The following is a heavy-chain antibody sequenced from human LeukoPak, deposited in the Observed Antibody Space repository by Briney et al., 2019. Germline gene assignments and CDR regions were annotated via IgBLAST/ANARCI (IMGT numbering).Heavy chain of an antibody. CDR3: AREGVAVAGDY. D-gene: IGHD6-19*01. CDR2: INPSGGST. V-gene: IGHV1-46*01. Sequence: ASVKVSCKASGYTFTSYYMHWVRRAPGQGLEWMGIINPSGGSTSYAQKFQGRVTMTRDTSTSTVYMELSSLRSEDTAVYYCAREGVAVAGDYWGQGTLVTVSS. CDR1: GYTFTSYY. J-gene: IGHJ4*02.